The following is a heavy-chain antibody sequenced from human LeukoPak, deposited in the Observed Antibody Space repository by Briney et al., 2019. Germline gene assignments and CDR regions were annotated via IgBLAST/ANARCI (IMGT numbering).Heavy chain of an antibody. Sequence: PGGSLRLSCAASGFTFSNAWMSWVREAPGKGLEWVGRIKSKTDGGTTDYAAPVKGRFTISRDDSKNTLYLQMNSLKTEDTAVYYCTTGGIVVVTAAFDYWGQGTLVTVSS. CDR2: IKSKTDGGTT. CDR3: TTGGIVVVTAAFDY. D-gene: IGHD2-21*02. CDR1: GFTFSNAW. J-gene: IGHJ4*02. V-gene: IGHV3-15*01.